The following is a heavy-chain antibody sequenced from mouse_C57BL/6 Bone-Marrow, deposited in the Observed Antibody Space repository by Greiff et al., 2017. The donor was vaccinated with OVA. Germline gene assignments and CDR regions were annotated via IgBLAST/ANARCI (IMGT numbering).Heavy chain of an antibody. V-gene: IGHV5-4*01. J-gene: IGHJ3*01. CDR2: ISDGGSYT. CDR1: GFTFSSYD. CDR3: ASSIYYDYDGFAY. D-gene: IGHD2-4*01. Sequence: EVQLVESGGGLVKPGGSLKLSCAASGFTFSSYDMSWVRQTPEKRLEWVATISDGGSYTYYPDNVKGRFTISRDNANNNLYLQMSHRKSEDTAMYYCASSIYYDYDGFAYWGQGTLVTVSA.